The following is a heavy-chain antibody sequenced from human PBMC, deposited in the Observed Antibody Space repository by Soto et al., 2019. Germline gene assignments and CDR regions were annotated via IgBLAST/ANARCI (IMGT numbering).Heavy chain of an antibody. V-gene: IGHV3-74*01. CDR2: IKSDGSGT. CDR1: GFIFSSYW. CDR3: ARGDGDRYDGNGYLGRH. Sequence: EVQLVESGGGLVQPGESLTRSCAASGFIFSSYWMHWFRQAPGEGLVWGSRIKSDGSGTYYADSVKGRLTISRDNAKNTLYRQMTSLRVEDTAVYFCARGDGDRYDGNGYLGRHWGQGTLVTVSS. J-gene: IGHJ4*02. D-gene: IGHD3-22*01.